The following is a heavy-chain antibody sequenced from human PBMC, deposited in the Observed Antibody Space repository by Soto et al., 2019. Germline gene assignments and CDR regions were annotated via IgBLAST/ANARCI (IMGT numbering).Heavy chain of an antibody. J-gene: IGHJ6*02. D-gene: IGHD3-22*01. CDR2: ISSSSSYI. CDR3: ARYDSSGYYWPYYYYGMDV. CDR1: GFTFSTYS. Sequence: EVQLVESGGGLVKPGGSLRLSCAASGFTFSTYSMNWVRQAPGKGLEWVSSISSSSSYIYNADSVKGRFTISRDNAKNSLYLQMNSLRAEDTAVYYCARYDSSGYYWPYYYYGMDVWGQGTTVTVSS. V-gene: IGHV3-21*01.